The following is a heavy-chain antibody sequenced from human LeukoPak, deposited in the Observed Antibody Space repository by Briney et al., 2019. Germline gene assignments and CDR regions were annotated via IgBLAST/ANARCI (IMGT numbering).Heavy chain of an antibody. V-gene: IGHV1-8*01. CDR1: GYTFTSYD. D-gene: IGHD3-9*01. Sequence: GASVKVSCKASGYTFTSYDINWVRQATGQGVEWMGWMNPNSGNTGYAQKFQGRVTMTRNTSISTAYMELSSLRSEDAAVYYCARGTYDILTGYLGVYFDYWGQGTLVTVSS. CDR3: ARGTYDILTGYLGVYFDY. CDR2: MNPNSGNT. J-gene: IGHJ4*02.